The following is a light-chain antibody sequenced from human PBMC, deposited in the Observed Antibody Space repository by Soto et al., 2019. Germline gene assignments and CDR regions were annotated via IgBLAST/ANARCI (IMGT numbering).Light chain of an antibody. Sequence: DIQMTQSPSTLSASVGDRVTITCRASHSISSWLAWYQQTPGKAPKLLIYKASTLESGVPSRCSGRESGTEFTLTITSLQPDDFAIYYCQQYNSYSPLTFGGGTKVDI. CDR1: HSISSW. J-gene: IGKJ4*01. CDR3: QQYNSYSPLT. CDR2: KAS. V-gene: IGKV1-5*03.